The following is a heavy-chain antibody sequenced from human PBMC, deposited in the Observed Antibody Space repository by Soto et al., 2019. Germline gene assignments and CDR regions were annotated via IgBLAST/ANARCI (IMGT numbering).Heavy chain of an antibody. J-gene: IGHJ2*01. V-gene: IGHV1-69*08. CDR3: ARPAFGDYWYFDL. CDR2: IIPALGTA. CDR1: GGTFSSHT. D-gene: IGHD4-17*01. Sequence: QDQLVQSGAEVKKPGSSVKVSCKASGGTFSSHTFSWVRQAPGQGLEWMGRIIPALGTATYAQKFQGRVTITADESATTVYMELNSLRSEDTEVYYCARPAFGDYWYFDLWGRGTLVTVSS.